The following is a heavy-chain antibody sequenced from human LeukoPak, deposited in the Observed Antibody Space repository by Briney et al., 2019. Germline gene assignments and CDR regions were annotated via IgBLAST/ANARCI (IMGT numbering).Heavy chain of an antibody. CDR3: ARDQGSGGYGFDY. V-gene: IGHV3-21*01. J-gene: IGHJ4*02. Sequence: GGSLRLSCAASGFTFSSYSMNWVRQAPGKGLEWVSSISSSSSYIYYADSVKGRFTIFRDNAKNSLYLQMNSLRAEDTAVYYCARDQGSGGYGFDYWGQGTLVTVSS. CDR1: GFTFSSYS. D-gene: IGHD1-26*01. CDR2: ISSSSSYI.